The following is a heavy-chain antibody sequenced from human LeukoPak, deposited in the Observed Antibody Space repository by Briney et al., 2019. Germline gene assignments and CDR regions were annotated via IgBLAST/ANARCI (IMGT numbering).Heavy chain of an antibody. CDR2: INPNSGGT. V-gene: IGHV1-2*02. CDR3: ARDFFRDSSGYYVHY. CDR1: GYTFTGYY. D-gene: IGHD3-22*01. Sequence: ASVKVSCKASGYTFTGYYMHWVRQAPGQGLEWMGWINPNSGGTNYAQKFQGRVTMTRDTSISTAYMELSRLRSDDTAVYHCARDFFRDSSGYYVHYWGQGTLVTVSS. J-gene: IGHJ4*02.